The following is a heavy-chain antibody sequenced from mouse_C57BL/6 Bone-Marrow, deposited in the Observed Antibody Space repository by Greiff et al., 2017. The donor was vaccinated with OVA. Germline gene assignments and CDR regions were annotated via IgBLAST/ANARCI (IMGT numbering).Heavy chain of an antibody. CDR2: FHPYNDDT. CDR1: GYTFTTYP. CDR3: ARDSSGYGGFAY. D-gene: IGHD3-2*02. V-gene: IGHV1-47*01. J-gene: IGHJ3*01. Sequence: VKVVESGAELVKPGASVKMSCKASGYTFTTYPIEWMKQNHGKSLEWIGNFHPYNDDTKYNEKFKGKATLTVEKSSSTVYLELSRLTSDDSAVYYCARDSSGYGGFAYWGQGTLVTVSA.